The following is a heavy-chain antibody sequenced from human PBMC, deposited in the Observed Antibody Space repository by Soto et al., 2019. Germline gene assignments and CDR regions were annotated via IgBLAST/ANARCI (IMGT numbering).Heavy chain of an antibody. CDR1: GGSISSSRCH. D-gene: IGHD2-2*01. J-gene: IGHJ6*02. Sequence: SETLSLTCTVSGGSISSSRCHWGWIRQPPGKGLEWIASIKYSGTTFYNPSLKSRVTLSVDTSKNQFALKLSSVTAADTAVYYCTVVVPAAHYGMDVWGQGTTVTVSS. V-gene: IGHV4-39*01. CDR2: IKYSGTT. CDR3: TVVVPAAHYGMDV.